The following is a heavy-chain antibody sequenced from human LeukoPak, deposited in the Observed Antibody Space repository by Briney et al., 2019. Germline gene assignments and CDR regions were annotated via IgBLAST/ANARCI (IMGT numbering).Heavy chain of an antibody. CDR2: IYKTGLT. D-gene: IGHD4-17*01. CDR3: ARDPPNPTVTTLYYYYGMDG. CDR1: GFAVTSNY. J-gene: IGHJ6*02. Sequence: GGSLRLSCAASGFAVTSNYMTWVRQAPGRGLERVSFIYKTGLTYYADSVKGRFTISRDNSKNTVYLQMNSLRAEDTAVYYCARDPPNPTVTTLYYYYGMDGWGQGTTVTVSS. V-gene: IGHV3-53*01.